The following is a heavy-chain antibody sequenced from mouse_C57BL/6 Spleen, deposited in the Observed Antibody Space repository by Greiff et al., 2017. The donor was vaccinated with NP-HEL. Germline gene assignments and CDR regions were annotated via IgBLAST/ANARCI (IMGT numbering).Heavy chain of an antibody. CDR1: GYTFTEYT. D-gene: IGHD4-1*01. J-gene: IGHJ3*01. CDR3: ARHEDLGRGFAY. CDR2: FYPGSGSI. V-gene: IGHV1-62-2*01. Sequence: VQGVESGAELVKPGASVKLSCKASGYTFTEYTIHWVKQRSGQGLEWIGWFYPGSGSIKYNEKFKDKATLTADKSSSTVYMELSRVTSEDSAVYFCARHEDLGRGFAYWGRGALVTVSA.